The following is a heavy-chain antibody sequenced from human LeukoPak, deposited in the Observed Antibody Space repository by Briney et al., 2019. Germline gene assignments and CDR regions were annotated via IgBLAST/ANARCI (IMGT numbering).Heavy chain of an antibody. J-gene: IGHJ4*02. CDR1: GFTFGNYA. Sequence: GGSLRLSCAASGFTFGNYAMTWVRQAPGKGLEWVANINRDGSEKYYVDSVKGRFTISRDNAKNSLYLQMVSLRAEDTAMYYCARDASGSFYDYWGQGTLVTVSS. D-gene: IGHD1-26*01. CDR2: INRDGSEK. V-gene: IGHV3-7*01. CDR3: ARDASGSFYDY.